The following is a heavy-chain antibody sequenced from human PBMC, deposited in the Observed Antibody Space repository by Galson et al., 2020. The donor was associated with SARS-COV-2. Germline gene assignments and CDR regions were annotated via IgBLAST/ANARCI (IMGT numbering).Heavy chain of an antibody. CDR1: GFTFRSYG. D-gene: IGHD6-13*01. CDR2: ISYDGSNK. Sequence: QHGESLKISCAASGFTFRSYGMHWVRQAPGKGLEWVAVISYDGSNKYYADPVKGRFTISRDNSKNTLYLQMNSLRAEDTAVYYCAKKLEPYSSSWYYFDYWGQGTLVTVSS. CDR3: AKKLEPYSSSWYYFDY. J-gene: IGHJ4*02. V-gene: IGHV3-30*18.